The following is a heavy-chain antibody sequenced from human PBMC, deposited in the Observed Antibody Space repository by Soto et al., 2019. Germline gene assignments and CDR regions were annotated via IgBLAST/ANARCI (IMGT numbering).Heavy chain of an antibody. J-gene: IGHJ4*02. D-gene: IGHD3-10*01. CDR2: ISAYNGNT. V-gene: IGHV1-18*04. Sequence: ASVKVSCKASGYTFTSYGISWVRQAPGQGLEWMGWISAYNGNTNYAQKLQDRVTMTTDTSTSTAYMELRSLRSDDTAVYYCARDIGITMVRGVIISPFDYWGQGTLVTVSS. CDR1: GYTFTSYG. CDR3: ARDIGITMVRGVIISPFDY.